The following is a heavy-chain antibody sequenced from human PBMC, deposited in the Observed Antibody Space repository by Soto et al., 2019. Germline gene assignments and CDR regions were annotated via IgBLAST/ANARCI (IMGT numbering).Heavy chain of an antibody. Sequence: SETLSLTCTVSGGSISSGDYYWSWIRQPPGKGLEWIGYIYYSGSTYYNPSLKSRVTISVDTSKNQFSLKLSSVTAADTAVYYYAREVRTHSSTGDYYYYYGMDVWGQGTTVT. CDR2: IYYSGST. CDR3: AREVRTHSSTGDYYYYYGMDV. V-gene: IGHV4-30-4*01. CDR1: GGSISSGDYY. J-gene: IGHJ6*02.